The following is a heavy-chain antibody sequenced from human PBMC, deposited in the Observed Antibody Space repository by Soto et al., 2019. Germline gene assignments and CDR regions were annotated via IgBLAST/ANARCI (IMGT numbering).Heavy chain of an antibody. Sequence: PGGSLRLSCAASGFTFSSYAMNWVRQAPGKGLEWVAVISYDGSNKYYADSVKGRFTISRDNSKNTVYLQMSSLKTEDTAVYYCANQIRYFDGFFPFDYWGPGALVTVSS. V-gene: IGHV3-30-3*01. CDR3: ANQIRYFDGFFPFDY. CDR2: ISYDGSNK. D-gene: IGHD3-9*01. J-gene: IGHJ4*02. CDR1: GFTFSSYA.